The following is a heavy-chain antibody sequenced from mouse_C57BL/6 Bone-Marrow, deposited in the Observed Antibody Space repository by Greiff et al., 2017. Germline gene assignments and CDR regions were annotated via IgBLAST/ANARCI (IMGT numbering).Heavy chain of an antibody. CDR1: GYAFGSSW. CDR3: ARGGYDAWFAD. CDR2: IYPGDGGT. V-gene: IGHV1-82*01. Sequence: VQLLQSGPELVKPGASVKISCKASGYAFGSSWMYWVQQRPGKGLEWIGRIYPGDGGTNYTGNVKGKVTLTADKSSSTAYMQLSSLTSEDSAVYYCARGGYDAWFADWGQGTLVTVSA. J-gene: IGHJ3*01. D-gene: IGHD2-2*01.